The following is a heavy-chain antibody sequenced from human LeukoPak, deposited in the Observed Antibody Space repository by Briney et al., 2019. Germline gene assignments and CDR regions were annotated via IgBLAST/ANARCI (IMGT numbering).Heavy chain of an antibody. J-gene: IGHJ4*02. Sequence: SETLSLTCAVYGGSFGGYYWSWIRQPPGKGLEWIGEINHSGSTNYNPSLKSRVTISVDTSKSQFSLKLSSVTAADTAVYYCARGGYSGYDSWGQGTLVTVSS. D-gene: IGHD5-12*01. CDR3: ARGGYSGYDS. V-gene: IGHV4-34*01. CDR2: INHSGST. CDR1: GGSFGGYY.